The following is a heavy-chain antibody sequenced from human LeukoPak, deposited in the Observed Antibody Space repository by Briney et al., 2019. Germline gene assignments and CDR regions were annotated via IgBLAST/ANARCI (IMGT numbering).Heavy chain of an antibody. CDR3: ARDYGDYYFDY. CDR1: GYTFTRYY. J-gene: IGHJ4*02. V-gene: IGHV1-2*02. CDR2: INPNSGGT. D-gene: IGHD4-17*01. Sequence: ASVKVSCKASGYTFTRYYMHWVRQAPGQGLEWMGWINPNSGGTNYAQKFQGRVTMTRDTSISTAYMELSRLRSDDTAVYYCARDYGDYYFDYWGQRTLVTVSS.